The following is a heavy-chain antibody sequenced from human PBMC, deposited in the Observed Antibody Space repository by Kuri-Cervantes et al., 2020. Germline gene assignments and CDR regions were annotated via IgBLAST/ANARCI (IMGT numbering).Heavy chain of an antibody. CDR2: VNPNSGTT. V-gene: IGHV1-8*02. J-gene: IGHJ4*02. CDR3: ARVRCSGGVCYSELDY. Sequence: ASVKVSCKTSGYPFTNLDINWVRQATGQGLEWMGWVNPNSGTTGTAQKFQGRVTMTRNTSISTAYMELSSLRSEDTAVYYCARVRCSGGVCYSELDYWGQGTLVTVSS. D-gene: IGHD2-15*01. CDR1: GYPFTNLD.